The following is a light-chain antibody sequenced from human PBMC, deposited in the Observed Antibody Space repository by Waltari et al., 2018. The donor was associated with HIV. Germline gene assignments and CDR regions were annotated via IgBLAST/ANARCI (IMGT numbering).Light chain of an antibody. CDR2: LGS. J-gene: IGKJ1*01. Sequence: DIVMTQSPLSLPVTPGEPASISCRSSQSLLHTNGYNYLDWYVQKSGQSPQLLIYLGSNRASGVPDRFSGSGSGTDFTLKISRVEAEDVGVYYCMQALQTPRTFGRGTKVEIK. V-gene: IGKV2-28*01. CDR1: QSLLHTNGYNY. CDR3: MQALQTPRT.